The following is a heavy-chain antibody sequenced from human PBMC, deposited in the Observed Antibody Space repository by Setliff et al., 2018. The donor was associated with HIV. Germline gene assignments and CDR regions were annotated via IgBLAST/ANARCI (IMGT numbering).Heavy chain of an antibody. CDR1: GGTFSSYA. CDR2: ISTYGTNT. Sequence: SCKASGGTFSSYAMSWVRQAPGKGLVWVSRISTYGTNTGYADSVKGRFTVSRDNAKSSLFLQMNDLKAADTAIYYCARQNGALNYWGQGILVTVSS. V-gene: IGHV3-23*01. J-gene: IGHJ4*02. CDR3: ARQNGALNY. D-gene: IGHD1-1*01.